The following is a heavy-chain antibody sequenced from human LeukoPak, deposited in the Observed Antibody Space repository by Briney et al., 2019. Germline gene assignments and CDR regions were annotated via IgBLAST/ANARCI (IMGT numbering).Heavy chain of an antibody. Sequence: ASVKVSCKASGYTFTGYYMHWVRQAPGQGLEWMGWINPNSGGTNYAQKFQGRVTMTRDTSISTAYMELSRLRFDDTAVYYCARDRILGGYYSGLIWGQGTMVTVSS. CDR3: ARDRILGGYYSGLI. CDR2: INPNSGGT. CDR1: GYTFTGYY. D-gene: IGHD3-9*01. J-gene: IGHJ3*02. V-gene: IGHV1-2*02.